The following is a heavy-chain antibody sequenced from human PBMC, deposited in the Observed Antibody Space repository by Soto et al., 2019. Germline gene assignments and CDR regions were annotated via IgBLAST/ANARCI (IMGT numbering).Heavy chain of an antibody. Sequence: EVQLLESGGGLVQPGGSLRLSCAASGFTFSSYAMSWVRQAPGKGLEWVSAISGSGGSTYYADSVKGRFTISRDNSKNTLYLQMNSLRAEDTAVYYCASRDSSSWYGVNYFDYWGQGTLVTVSS. V-gene: IGHV3-23*01. CDR1: GFTFSSYA. D-gene: IGHD6-13*01. CDR2: ISGSGGST. CDR3: ASRDSSSWYGVNYFDY. J-gene: IGHJ4*02.